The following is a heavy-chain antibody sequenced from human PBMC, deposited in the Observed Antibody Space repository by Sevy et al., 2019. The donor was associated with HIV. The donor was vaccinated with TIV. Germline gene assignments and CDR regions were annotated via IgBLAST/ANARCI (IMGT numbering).Heavy chain of an antibody. CDR2: IYYTGST. Sequence: SETLSLTCTVSGGSISSSSYYWNWIRQPPGKGLEWIGSIYYTGSTYYKPSLKSRVTISKDTSKNQFSLKLTSVTAADTAVYYCARPEGLQLNDAMDVWGQGTTVTVSS. CDR3: ARPEGLQLNDAMDV. J-gene: IGHJ6*02. V-gene: IGHV4-39*01. CDR1: GGSISSSSYY. D-gene: IGHD3-3*01.